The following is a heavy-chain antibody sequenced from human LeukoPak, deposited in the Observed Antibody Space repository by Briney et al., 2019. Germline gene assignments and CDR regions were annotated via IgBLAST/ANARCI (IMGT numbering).Heavy chain of an antibody. CDR1: GYTFTTYG. CDR2: INSYNDNP. D-gene: IGHD2-15*01. CDR3: ARDFYCSGGSCHDTFDI. J-gene: IGHJ3*02. V-gene: IGHV1-18*01. Sequence: ASVKLSCKASGYTFTTYGISWVRQVPGQGLEWMGWINSYNDNPRFAQKLQGRVTMTTDTSTSTAYMELRSLRSDDTAVYYCARDFYCSGGSCHDTFDIWGQGTMVTVSS.